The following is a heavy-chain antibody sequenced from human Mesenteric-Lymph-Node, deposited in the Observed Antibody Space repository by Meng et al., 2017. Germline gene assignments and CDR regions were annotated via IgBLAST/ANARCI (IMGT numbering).Heavy chain of an antibody. D-gene: IGHD3-22*01. Sequence: SVKVSCKASGGTFSSYAISWVRQAPGQGLEWMGGIIPIFGTANYAQKFQGRVTITADKSTSTAYMELSSLRSEDTAVYYCARGLEYYDSSGLLGYWGQGTLVTVSS. CDR2: IIPIFGTA. CDR1: GGTFSSYA. CDR3: ARGLEYYDSSGLLGY. V-gene: IGHV1-69*06. J-gene: IGHJ4*02.